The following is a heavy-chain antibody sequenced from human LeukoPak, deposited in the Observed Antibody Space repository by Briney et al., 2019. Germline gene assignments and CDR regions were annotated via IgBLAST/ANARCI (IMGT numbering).Heavy chain of an antibody. J-gene: IGHJ6*03. CDR2: IFYSGNI. Sequence: KPSETLSLTCAVYGGSFSGYYWSWIRQPPGKGLEWVGNIFYSGNIYYNPSLKSRVTISVDTSKNQFSLKLSSVTAADTAVYYCARGGLRYFDWSSPNYYYYYMDVWGKGTTVTISS. V-gene: IGHV4-34*01. CDR3: ARGGLRYFDWSSPNYYYYYMDV. D-gene: IGHD3-9*01. CDR1: GGSFSGYY.